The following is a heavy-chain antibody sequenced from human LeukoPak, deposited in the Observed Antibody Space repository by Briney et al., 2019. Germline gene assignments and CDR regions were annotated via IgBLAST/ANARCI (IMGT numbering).Heavy chain of an antibody. CDR2: VRSKPNSYTT. CDR1: GLTFSGSA. Sequence: GGSLRLSCAASGLTFSGSAIHWVRQAPGKGLEWVGRVRSKPNSYTTAYAASMKGRLTLSRDDSKNMTYLQINSLKTEDTALYYCALITYYYDSNDYYRRREYFDYWGQGTLVTVSS. CDR3: ALITYYYDSNDYYRRREYFDY. J-gene: IGHJ4*02. D-gene: IGHD3-22*01. V-gene: IGHV3-73*01.